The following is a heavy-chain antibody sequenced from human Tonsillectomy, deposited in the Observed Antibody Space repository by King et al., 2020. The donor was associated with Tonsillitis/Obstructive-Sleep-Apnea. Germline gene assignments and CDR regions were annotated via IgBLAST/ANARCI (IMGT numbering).Heavy chain of an antibody. Sequence: VQLVESGAEVKNPGDSVKVSCKASGYTFTSYGINWVRQAPGQGLEWMGWISAYSGNTNYAQKLQGRVSMTTDTSTNTAYMDLRSLRYDDTAVYYCARADPISAAGTFDPWGQGTLVTVSS. J-gene: IGHJ5*02. CDR1: GYTFTSYG. D-gene: IGHD6-13*01. V-gene: IGHV1-18*01. CDR3: ARADPISAAGTFDP. CDR2: ISAYSGNT.